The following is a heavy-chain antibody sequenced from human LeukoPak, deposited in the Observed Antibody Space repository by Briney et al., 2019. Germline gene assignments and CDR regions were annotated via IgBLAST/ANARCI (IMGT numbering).Heavy chain of an antibody. Sequence: GGSLRLSCAASGFTFSTYGMHCVRQAPGKGLEWVAVIWYDGSNKYYADSVKGQFTISRDNSKNTLYLQMNSLRAEDTAVYYCARAVGPFDFWGQGTMVTVSS. CDR1: GFTFSTYG. V-gene: IGHV3-33*01. CDR3: ARAVGPFDF. J-gene: IGHJ3*01. CDR2: IWYDGSNK.